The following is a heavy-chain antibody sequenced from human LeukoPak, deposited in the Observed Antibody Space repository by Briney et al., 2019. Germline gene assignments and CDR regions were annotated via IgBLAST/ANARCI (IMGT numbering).Heavy chain of an antibody. CDR3: ARDGHPYDFWSDDAFDI. D-gene: IGHD3-3*01. CDR2: IYHSGST. J-gene: IGHJ3*02. Sequence: SETLSLTCTVSGGSISSGGYCWSWIRQPPGKGLEWIGYIYHSGSTYYNPSLKSRVTISVDRSKNQFSLKLSSVTAADTAVYYCARDGHPYDFWSDDAFDIWGQGTMVTVSS. V-gene: IGHV4-30-2*01. CDR1: GGSISSGGYC.